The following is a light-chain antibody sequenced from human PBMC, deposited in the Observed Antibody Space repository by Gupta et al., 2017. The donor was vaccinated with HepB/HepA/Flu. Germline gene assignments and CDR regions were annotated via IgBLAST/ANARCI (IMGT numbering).Light chain of an antibody. CDR2: QHS. CDR1: KLGNKY. V-gene: IGLV3-1*01. Sequence: SYELTQPPSVSVSPGQTVSITCSGDKLGNKYVCWYQQKPGQSPVVVIYQHSKRPSGIPERFSGSNSGNTATLTISGTQAMDEADYYCQAWDSSTHVVFGGGTKLT. J-gene: IGLJ2*01. CDR3: QAWDSSTHVV.